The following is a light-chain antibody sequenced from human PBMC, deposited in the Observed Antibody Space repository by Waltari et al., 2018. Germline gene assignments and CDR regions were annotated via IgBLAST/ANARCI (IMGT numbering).Light chain of an antibody. CDR1: SSDVGGYNY. CDR3: NSYAGSTHVV. J-gene: IGLJ2*01. Sequence: QSALTQPPSASGSPGQSVTISCTGTSSDVGGYNYVSWYQQHPGKAPKLMIYEVNKPPSGVPARFSGSKSGHTASLTVSGLQAEDEADYYCNSYAGSTHVVFGGGTKLTVL. V-gene: IGLV2-8*01. CDR2: EVN.